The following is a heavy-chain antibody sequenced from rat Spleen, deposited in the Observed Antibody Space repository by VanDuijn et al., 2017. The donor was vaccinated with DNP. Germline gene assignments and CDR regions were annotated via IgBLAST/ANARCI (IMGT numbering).Heavy chain of an antibody. V-gene: IGHV3-3*01. CDR1: GYSITSSYR. J-gene: IGHJ2*01. CDR3: ARRSFDY. D-gene: IGHD1-11*01. CDR2: INSAGST. Sequence: EVQLQESGPGLVKPSQSLSLTCSVTGYSITSSYRWNWIRKFPGHKLEWMGYINSAGSTNYNPSLKSRISITRDTSKNQIFLQVNSVTTEDTATYYCARRSFDYWGQGVKVTVSS.